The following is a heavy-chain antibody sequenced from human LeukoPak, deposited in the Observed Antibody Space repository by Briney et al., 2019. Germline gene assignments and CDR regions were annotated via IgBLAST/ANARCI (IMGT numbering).Heavy chain of an antibody. V-gene: IGHV1-46*01. CDR1: GYTFTSYY. Sequence: ASVKVSCKASGYTFTSYYMHWVRQAPAQGLGWMGIINPSGGSTSYAQKFQGRVTMTRDMSTSTDYMELSSLSSEDTAVYYCARDNSVEDTAWWFDPWGQGTLVTVSS. D-gene: IGHD4-23*01. CDR2: INPSGGST. J-gene: IGHJ5*02. CDR3: ARDNSVEDTAWWFDP.